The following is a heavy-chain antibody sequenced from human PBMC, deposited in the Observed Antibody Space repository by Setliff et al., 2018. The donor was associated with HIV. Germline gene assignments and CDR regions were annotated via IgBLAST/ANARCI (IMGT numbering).Heavy chain of an antibody. CDR2: ISPNSGGT. Sequence: ASVKVSCKTSGYTFTGYHMHWVRQAPGQGLEWMGWISPNSGGTIYAQKFQDRVTMTRDTSSSTAYMELSRLRSDDTAVYYCATGRDSSGYYFLADYWGRGTLVTVSS. V-gene: IGHV1-2*02. D-gene: IGHD3-22*01. CDR3: ATGRDSSGYYFLADY. CDR1: GYTFTGYH. J-gene: IGHJ4*02.